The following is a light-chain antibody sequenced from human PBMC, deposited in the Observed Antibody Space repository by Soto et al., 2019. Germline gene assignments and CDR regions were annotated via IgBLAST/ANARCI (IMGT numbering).Light chain of an antibody. Sequence: SYDLAQPPSVSLAPGQTASISCGGKDIGSESVHWYQQKPGQAPVLVIYADSDRPSGIPDRFSGSNSGNTATLTISRVEAGDEADYYCQVWYSNSHEVVFGGGTKLTVL. CDR3: QVWYSNSHEVV. CDR1: DIGSES. V-gene: IGLV3-21*02. J-gene: IGLJ2*01. CDR2: ADS.